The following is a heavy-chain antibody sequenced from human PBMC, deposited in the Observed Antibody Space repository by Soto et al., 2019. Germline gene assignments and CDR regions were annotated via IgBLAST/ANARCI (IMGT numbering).Heavy chain of an antibody. CDR3: ARIRVAAAGIHYGMDV. CDR1: GFSLSTSGMC. J-gene: IGHJ6*02. CDR2: IDWDDDK. V-gene: IGHV2-70*01. Sequence: SGPTLVNPTQTLTLTCTFSGFSLSTSGMCVSWIRQPPGKALEWLALIDWDDDKYYSTSLKTRLTISKDTSKNQVVLTMTNMDPVDTATYYCARIRVAAAGIHYGMDVWGQGTTVTVSS. D-gene: IGHD6-13*01.